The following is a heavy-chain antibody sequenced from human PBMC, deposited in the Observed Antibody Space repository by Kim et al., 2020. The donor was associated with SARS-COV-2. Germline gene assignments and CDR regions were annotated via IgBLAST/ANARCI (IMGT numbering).Heavy chain of an antibody. D-gene: IGHD3-10*01. V-gene: IGHV1-69*13. CDR3: ARVMVRGSSADLALFVAFDI. J-gene: IGHJ3*02. CDR2: IIPIFGTA. Sequence: SVKVSCKASGGTFSSYAISWVRQAPGQGLEWMGGIIPIFGTANYAQKFQGRVTITADESTSTAYMELSSLRSEDTAVYYCARVMVRGSSADLALFVAFDIWGQGTMVTVSS. CDR1: GGTFSSYA.